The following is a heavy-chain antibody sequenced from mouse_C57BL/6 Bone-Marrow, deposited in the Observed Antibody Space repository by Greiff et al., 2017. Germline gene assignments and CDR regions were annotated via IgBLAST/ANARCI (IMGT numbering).Heavy chain of an antibody. J-gene: IGHJ1*03. CDR1: GYSITSGYY. Sequence: VQLQQSGPGLVKPSQSLSLTCSVTGYSITSGYYWNWIRQFPGNKLEWMGYISYDGSNNYNPSLKNRISITRDTSKNQFFLKLNSVTTEDTATYYWARDDGYYVDWYFDVWGTGTTVTVSS. V-gene: IGHV3-6*01. CDR2: ISYDGSN. D-gene: IGHD2-3*01. CDR3: ARDDGYYVDWYFDV.